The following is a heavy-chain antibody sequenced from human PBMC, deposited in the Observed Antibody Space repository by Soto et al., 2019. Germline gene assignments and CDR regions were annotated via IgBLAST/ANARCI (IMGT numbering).Heavy chain of an antibody. CDR1: GFTFSDYA. CDR2: INSNGGST. Sequence: EVQLVESGGGLVQPGGSLRLSCAASGFTFSDYAMFWVRQAPGKGLDYVSGINSNGGSTSYANSVKGRFSISRDNSKNTLYLQMGSLRAEDMAVYYCARGIGSDKMYQNRYFDPWGQGTLVTVSS. D-gene: IGHD3-10*01. V-gene: IGHV3-64*01. J-gene: IGHJ5*02. CDR3: ARGIGSDKMYQNRYFDP.